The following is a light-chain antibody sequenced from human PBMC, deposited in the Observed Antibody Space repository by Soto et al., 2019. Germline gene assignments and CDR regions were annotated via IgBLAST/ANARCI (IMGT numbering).Light chain of an antibody. CDR3: QQYIDSPRT. V-gene: IGKV3-20*01. J-gene: IGKJ1*01. CDR2: GAS. CDR1: QTVNRNY. Sequence: EIVLTQSPGTLALSLGDGATLSCRASQTVNRNYLAWYHQKPGQPPRLLIYGASNRAIGVPDRFSGGGSGTEFTLTIVRLEPDDFGTYYCQQYIDSPRTFGQGTRVEVK.